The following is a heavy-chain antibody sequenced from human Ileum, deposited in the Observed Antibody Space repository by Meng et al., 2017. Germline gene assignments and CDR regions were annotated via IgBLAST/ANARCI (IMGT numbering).Heavy chain of an antibody. CDR2: IWFDGSKT. V-gene: IGHV3-33*01. CDR1: GFTFRSYG. CDR3: ARYRSGSSDY. J-gene: IGHJ4*02. D-gene: IGHD6-19*01. Sequence: GRLGGSGGGVVRPGTSLGLSCAVLGFTFRSYGMHWVRQAPGKGLEWVAVIWFDGSKTYYADSVKGRFTVSRDNSKNTLYLQMNSLRADDTAVYYCARYRSGSSDYWGPGTLVTVSS.